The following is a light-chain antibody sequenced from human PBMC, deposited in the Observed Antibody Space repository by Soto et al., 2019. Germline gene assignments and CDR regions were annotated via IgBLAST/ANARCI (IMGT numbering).Light chain of an antibody. J-gene: IGLJ2*01. Sequence: QSVLTQPASVSGSPGQSITISCAGTSSDVGDYNYVSWYQHHPGKAPKLMIYEVNNRPSGVSNRFSGSKSGNTASLTISGLQAEVEPDYYCISYTNSNPPVVFGGGTKLTVL. V-gene: IGLV2-14*01. CDR1: SSDVGDYNY. CDR3: ISYTNSNPPVV. CDR2: EVN.